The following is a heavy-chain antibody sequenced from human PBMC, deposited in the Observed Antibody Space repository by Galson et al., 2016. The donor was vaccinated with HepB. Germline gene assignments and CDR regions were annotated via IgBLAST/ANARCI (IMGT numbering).Heavy chain of an antibody. Sequence: SLRLSCAASGFTFSSYAMSWVRQAPGKGLEWVSAISGSGGSTYYADSVKGRFTISRDNSKNTLYLQMNSLRAEDTAVYYCAKVWGDFYDISPIDYWGQGTLVTVSS. CDR2: ISGSGGST. CDR1: GFTFSSYA. V-gene: IGHV3-23*01. D-gene: IGHD3-9*01. J-gene: IGHJ4*02. CDR3: AKVWGDFYDISPIDY.